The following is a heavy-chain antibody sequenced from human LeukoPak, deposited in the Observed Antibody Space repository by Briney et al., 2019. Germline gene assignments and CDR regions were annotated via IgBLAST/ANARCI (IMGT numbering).Heavy chain of an antibody. D-gene: IGHD4-17*01. CDR1: GGSISSGDYY. CDR2: ICYSGST. J-gene: IGHJ5*02. V-gene: IGHV4-30-4*08. Sequence: PSETLSLTCTVSGGSISSGDYYWSWIRQPPGKGPEWIGYICYSGSTYYNPSLKSRVTISVDTSKNQFSLKLSSVTAADTAVYYCAKLDYGDYAAMAWGQGTLVTVSS. CDR3: AKLDYGDYAAMA.